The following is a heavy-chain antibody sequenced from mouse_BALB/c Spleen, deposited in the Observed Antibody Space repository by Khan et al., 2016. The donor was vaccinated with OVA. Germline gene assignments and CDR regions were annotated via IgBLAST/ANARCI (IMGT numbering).Heavy chain of an antibody. CDR2: IYTYTGEP. V-gene: IGHV9-3-1*01. Sequence: QIQLVQSGPDLKKPGETVKISCKASGYTFTNYGINWVKQAPGKGLKWMGWIYTYTGEPTYADDFKGRFAFSLETSARTAYLQINNLKNEDTATXFCARGGRRAMDYWGQGTSVTVSS. J-gene: IGHJ4*01. CDR3: ARGGRRAMDY. CDR1: GYTFTNYG. D-gene: IGHD3-3*01.